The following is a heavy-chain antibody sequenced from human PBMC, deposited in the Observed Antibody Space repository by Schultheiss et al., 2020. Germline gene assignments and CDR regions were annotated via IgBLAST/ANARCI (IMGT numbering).Heavy chain of an antibody. CDR3: ARVILHDYVWGSYRSFDY. D-gene: IGHD3-16*02. J-gene: IGHJ4*01. Sequence: SETLSLTCTVSGGSISSGGYYWSWIRQHPGKGLEWIGEMYHSGSTYYNPSLKSRVTISVDTSKNQFSLKLSSVTAADTAVYYCARVILHDYVWGSYRSFDYWGHGTLVNVSA. CDR2: MYHSGST. CDR1: GGSISSGGYY. V-gene: IGHV4-39*01.